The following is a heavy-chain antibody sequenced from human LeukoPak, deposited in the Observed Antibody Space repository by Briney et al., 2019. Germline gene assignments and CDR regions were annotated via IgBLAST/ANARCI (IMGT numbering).Heavy chain of an antibody. CDR2: INHSGST. D-gene: IGHD2-2*01. V-gene: IGHV4-34*01. J-gene: IGHJ4*02. CDR1: GGSFSGYY. Sequence: SETLSPTCAVYGGSFSGYYWSWIRQPPGKGLEWIGEINHSGSTNYNPSLKSRVTISVDTSKNQFSLKLSSVTAADTAVYYCARVRDCSSTSCYPRRYYFDYWGQGTLVTVSS. CDR3: ARVRDCSSTSCYPRRYYFDY.